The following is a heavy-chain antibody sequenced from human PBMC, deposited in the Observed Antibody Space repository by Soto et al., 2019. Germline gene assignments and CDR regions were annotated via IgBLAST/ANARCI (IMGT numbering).Heavy chain of an antibody. V-gene: IGHV4-34*01. Sequence: SETLSLTCAVYGGSFSGYYWSWIRQPPGKGLEWIGEINHSGSTNYNPSLKSRVTISVDTSKNQFSLKLSSVTAADTAVYYCARGHFRGYSYGYRWFDPWGQGTLVTVSS. CDR2: INHSGST. CDR1: GGSFSGYY. J-gene: IGHJ5*02. CDR3: ARGHFRGYSYGYRWFDP. D-gene: IGHD5-18*01.